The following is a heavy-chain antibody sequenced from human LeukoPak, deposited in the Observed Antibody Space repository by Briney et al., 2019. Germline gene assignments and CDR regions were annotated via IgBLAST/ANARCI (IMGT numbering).Heavy chain of an antibody. J-gene: IGHJ4*02. CDR1: GFSVSSNY. CDR2: LYSAGST. D-gene: IGHD2-15*01. CDR3: ASGGTGARKFYSDPFHY. V-gene: IGHV3-53*01. Sequence: GGSLRLSCAASGFSVSSNYRSWVCQAPGRGLEWVSILYSAGSTYYTDSVRGRFTISRDTSKNTVCLQMNSLRAEDTAVYYCASGGTGARKFYSDPFHYWGQGTLVTVSS.